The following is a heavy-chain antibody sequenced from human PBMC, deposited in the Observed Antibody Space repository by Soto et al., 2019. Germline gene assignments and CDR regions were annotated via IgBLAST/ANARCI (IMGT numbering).Heavy chain of an antibody. J-gene: IGHJ5*02. CDR2: MYHSGSP. CDR1: GGSISSTNW. Sequence: QVQLRQSGPGLVKPSGTLSLSCAVSGGSISSTNWWSWVRQSPGKGLEWIGEMYHSGSPTYNPSPRGRVTISVDKPNNQSSLQLRYVTAADTAVYYCATLPPRMERAVRPIPTWGQGTLVTVSA. CDR3: ATLPPRMERAVRPIPT. D-gene: IGHD1-1*01. V-gene: IGHV4-4*02.